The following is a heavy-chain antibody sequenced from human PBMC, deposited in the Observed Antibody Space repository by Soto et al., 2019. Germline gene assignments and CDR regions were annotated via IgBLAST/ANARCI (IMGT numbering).Heavy chain of an antibody. CDR2: VLPFLDIT. CDR3: ARDRDNSNWPNFDS. Sequence: QVQLVQSGSEVKKPGSSVRVSCKTSGDTFSIYTISWVRQAPGQGLGWMGRVLPFLDITSYSQRFQGRVTITAERSTTTAYMELTSLRSEDTAVYYCARDRDNSNWPNFDSWGQGTLVTVSS. CDR1: GDTFSIYT. J-gene: IGHJ4*02. D-gene: IGHD6-13*01. V-gene: IGHV1-69*02.